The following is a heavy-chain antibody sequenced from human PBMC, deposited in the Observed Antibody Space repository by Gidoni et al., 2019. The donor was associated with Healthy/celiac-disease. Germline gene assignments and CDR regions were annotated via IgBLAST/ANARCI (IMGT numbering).Heavy chain of an antibody. CDR1: GFTFSIYE. D-gene: IGHD6-19*01. J-gene: IGHJ4*02. V-gene: IGHV3-48*03. CDR2: ISSSGSTI. CDR3: ARVGSSGCFDY. Sequence: EVQLVESGGGLVQPGGSLRLSCAASGFTFSIYEMNWVRQAPGKGLEWVSYISSSGSTIYYADSVKGRFTISRDNAKNSLYLQMNSLRAEDTAVYYCARVGSSGCFDYWGQGTLVTVSS.